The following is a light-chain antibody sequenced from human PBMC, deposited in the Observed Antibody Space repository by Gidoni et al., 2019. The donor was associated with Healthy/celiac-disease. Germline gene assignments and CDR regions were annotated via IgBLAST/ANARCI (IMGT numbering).Light chain of an antibody. CDR3: QQYDNLPSLT. V-gene: IGKV1-33*01. Sequence: DIQMTQSPSSLSASVGDRVTITCQASQDISNYLNWYQQKPGKAPKLLIYDASNLETGVPSRFSGSRSGTDFTFTISSLQPEDIATYYCQQYDNLPSLTFGGGTKVEIK. CDR1: QDISNY. J-gene: IGKJ4*01. CDR2: DAS.